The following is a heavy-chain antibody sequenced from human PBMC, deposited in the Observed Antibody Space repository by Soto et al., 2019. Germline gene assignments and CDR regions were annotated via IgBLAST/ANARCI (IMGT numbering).Heavy chain of an antibody. V-gene: IGHV3-48*01. D-gene: IGHD6-13*01. CDR2: IRRHTSVT. CDR1: GLTLSTSS. CDR3: AKDVRVGKQQLMGYFDY. Sequence: GGSLRLSCAAFGLTLSTSSMNWVRQAPGRGLEWISYIRRHTSVTAYADSVKGRFTVSRDSAKNSLYLQMDSLRVEDTAVYYCAKDVRVGKQQLMGYFDYWGQGTLVTVSS. J-gene: IGHJ4*02.